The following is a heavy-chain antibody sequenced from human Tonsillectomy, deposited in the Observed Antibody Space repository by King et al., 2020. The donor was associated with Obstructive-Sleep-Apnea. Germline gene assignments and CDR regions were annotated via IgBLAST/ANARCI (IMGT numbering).Heavy chain of an antibody. CDR3: ARYSGYDLYWFDP. CDR2: ISSSSSYI. J-gene: IGHJ5*02. Sequence: VQLVESGGGLVKPGGSLRLSCAASGFTFSNYSMNWVRQAPGKGLEWGASISSSSSYIYYADSVKGRFTISRDNAKNSLYLQMNSLRAEDTAVYYCARYSGYDLYWFDPWGQGTLVTVSS. CDR1: GFTFSNYS. D-gene: IGHD5-12*01. V-gene: IGHV3-21*01.